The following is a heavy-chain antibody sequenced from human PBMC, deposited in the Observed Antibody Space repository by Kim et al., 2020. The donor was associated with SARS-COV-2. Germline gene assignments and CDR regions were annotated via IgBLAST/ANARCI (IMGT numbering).Heavy chain of an antibody. V-gene: IGHV4-34*01. CDR3: ARDPVVIRSNGMDV. Sequence: SETLSLTCAVYGGSFSGYYWSWIRQPPGKGLEWIGEINHSGSTNYNPSLKSRVTISVDTSKNQFSLKLSSVTAADTAVYYCARDPVVIRSNGMDVWGQGT. CDR1: GGSFSGYY. CDR2: INHSGST. J-gene: IGHJ6*02. D-gene: IGHD3-22*01.